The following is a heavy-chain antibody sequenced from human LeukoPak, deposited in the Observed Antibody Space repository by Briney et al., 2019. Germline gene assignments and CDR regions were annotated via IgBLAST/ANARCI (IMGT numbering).Heavy chain of an antibody. CDR2: IYPGDSDT. CDR3: AMTYYYDSSGYYCDY. V-gene: IGHV5-51*01. Sequence: GESLKISCKGYGYSFTSYWIGWVRQMPGNGLEWMGIIYPGDSDTRYSPSFQGQVTISADKSISTAYLQWSSLKASDTAMYYCAMTYYYDSSGYYCDYWGQGTLVTVSS. J-gene: IGHJ4*02. D-gene: IGHD3-22*01. CDR1: GYSFTSYW.